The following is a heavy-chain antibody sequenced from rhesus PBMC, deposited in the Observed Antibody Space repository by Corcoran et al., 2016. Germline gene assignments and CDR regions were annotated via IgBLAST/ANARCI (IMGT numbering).Heavy chain of an antibody. CDR1: GGSISSCNY. V-gene: IGHV4-57*02. J-gene: IGHJ5-1*01. CDR2: ISGIGGST. Sequence: QLQLQESGPGLVKPSATLSLTCSVSGGSISSCNYWGVICKPSGKGLEWIGRISGIGGSTSDNPSLKSRVTISKDTSNNQFSLKLSSVTAADTAVYYCARDRLNRFDVWGPGVLVTVSS. CDR3: ARDRLNRFDV.